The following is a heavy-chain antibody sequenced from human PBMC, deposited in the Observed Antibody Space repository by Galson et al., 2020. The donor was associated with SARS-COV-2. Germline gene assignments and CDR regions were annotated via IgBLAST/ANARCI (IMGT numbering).Heavy chain of an antibody. Sequence: GESLKISCAGSGFTFSGYAMHWVRQAPGQGLEGVAVVSHDGNGKSAPDSVKARFTISRDNSMNTVFLQMNSLRAEDTAVYYCARENYFGSGILDALDIWGQGTMVTVSS. V-gene: IGHV3-30*04. CDR1: GFTFSGYA. D-gene: IGHD3-10*01. J-gene: IGHJ3*02. CDR2: VSHDGNGK. CDR3: ARENYFGSGILDALDI.